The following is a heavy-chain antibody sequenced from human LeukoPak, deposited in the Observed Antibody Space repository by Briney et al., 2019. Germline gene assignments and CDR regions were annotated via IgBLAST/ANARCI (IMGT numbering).Heavy chain of an antibody. CDR1: GFTFSNYA. Sequence: PGGSLRLSCAASGFTFSNYAMSWVRQAPGKGLEWVSSISDSGGRTYYADSVKGRFTISRDNSQNTLYLQMNSLRAEDTAVYYCAKASYDILTGYDYWGQGTTVTVSS. V-gene: IGHV3-23*01. D-gene: IGHD3-9*01. J-gene: IGHJ4*03. CDR3: AKASYDILTGYDY. CDR2: ISDSGGRT.